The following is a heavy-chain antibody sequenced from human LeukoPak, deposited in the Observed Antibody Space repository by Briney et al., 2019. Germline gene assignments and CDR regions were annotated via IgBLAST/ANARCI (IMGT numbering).Heavy chain of an antibody. CDR3: ARELGAAAGTSWFDP. J-gene: IGHJ5*02. CDR1: GYTFTGYY. Sequence: ASVKVSCKASGYTFTGYYMHWVRQAPGQGLEWMGWINPNSGGTNYAQKFQGWATMTRDTSISTAYMELSRLRSDDTAVYYCARELGAAAGTSWFDPWGQGTLVTVSS. V-gene: IGHV1-2*04. D-gene: IGHD6-13*01. CDR2: INPNSGGT.